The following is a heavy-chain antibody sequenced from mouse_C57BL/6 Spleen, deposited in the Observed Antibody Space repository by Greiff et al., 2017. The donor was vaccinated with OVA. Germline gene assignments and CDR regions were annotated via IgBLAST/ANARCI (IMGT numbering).Heavy chain of an antibody. J-gene: IGHJ1*03. CDR1: GYTFTSYW. CDR2: IYPGSGST. CDR3: AREDYERDWDFDV. Sequence: QVQLQQPGAELVKPGASVKMSCKASGYTFTSYWITWVKQRPGQGLEWIGDIYPGSGSTNYNEKFKSKATLTVDTSSSTAYMQLSSLTAEDSAVYYCAREDYERDWDFDVWGTGTTVTVSS. D-gene: IGHD2-4*01. V-gene: IGHV1-55*01.